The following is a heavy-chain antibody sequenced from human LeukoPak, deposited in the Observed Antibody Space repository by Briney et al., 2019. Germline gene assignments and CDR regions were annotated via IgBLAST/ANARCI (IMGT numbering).Heavy chain of an antibody. CDR1: GFTFSSYA. J-gene: IGHJ6*02. CDR3: ARCDAVTTYYYYYGMDV. V-gene: IGHV3-23*01. Sequence: SGGSLRLSCAASGFTFSSYAMSWVRQALGKGLEWVSAISGSGGSTYYADSVKGRFTISRDSSKNTLYLQMNSLRAEDTAVYYCARCDAVTTYYYYYGMDVWGQGTTVTVSS. CDR2: ISGSGGST. D-gene: IGHD4-17*01.